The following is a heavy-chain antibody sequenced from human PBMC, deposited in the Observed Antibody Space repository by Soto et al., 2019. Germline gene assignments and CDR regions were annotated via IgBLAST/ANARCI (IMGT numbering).Heavy chain of an antibody. D-gene: IGHD6-19*01. J-gene: IGHJ4*02. CDR1: GVTFSSYG. CDR3: ARDPYSSGWYDY. Sequence: GGSLRLSCAASGVTFSSYGMHWVRQAPGKGLEWVAVIWYDGSNKYYADSVKGRFTISRDNSKNTLYLQMNSLRAEDTAVYYCARDPYSSGWYDYWGQGTLVTV. V-gene: IGHV3-33*01. CDR2: IWYDGSNK.